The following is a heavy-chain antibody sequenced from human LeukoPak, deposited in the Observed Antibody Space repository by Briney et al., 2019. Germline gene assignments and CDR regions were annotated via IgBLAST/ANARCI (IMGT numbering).Heavy chain of an antibody. Sequence: PSETLSLTCTVSGGSISSSSYYWGWIRQPPGKGLEWIGGIYYSGSTYYNPSLKSRVTISVDTSKNQFSLKLSSVTAADTAVYYCSRHMHSSSLYIGFAPWGQGTLVTVSS. CDR3: SRHMHSSSLYIGFAP. D-gene: IGHD6-13*01. CDR2: IYYSGST. J-gene: IGHJ5*02. V-gene: IGHV4-39*01. CDR1: GGSISSSSYY.